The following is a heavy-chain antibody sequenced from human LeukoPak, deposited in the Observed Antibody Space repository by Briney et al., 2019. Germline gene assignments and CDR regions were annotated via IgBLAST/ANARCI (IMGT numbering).Heavy chain of an antibody. V-gene: IGHV4-39*07. Sequence: SETLSLTCTVSGGSISSSSYYWGWIRQPPGKGLEWIGSIYYSGSTYHNPSPKSRVTISVDTSKNQFSLKLSSVTAADTAVYYCAREDREYSSSWVDYWGQGTLVTVSS. J-gene: IGHJ4*02. CDR3: AREDREYSSSWVDY. CDR2: IYYSGST. CDR1: GGSISSSSYY. D-gene: IGHD6-6*01.